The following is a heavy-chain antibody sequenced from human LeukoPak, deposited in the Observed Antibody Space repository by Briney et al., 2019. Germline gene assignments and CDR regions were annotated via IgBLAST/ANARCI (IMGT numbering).Heavy chain of an antibody. D-gene: IGHD3-9*01. J-gene: IGHJ5*02. Sequence: ASETLSLTCAVYSGSFSDYYWTWIRQPPGKGLEWIGEIHHSGSTNYNASLKSRLTISVDTSNNQFSLRLSSVTAADTAVYYCARQIDPWAPFDPWGQGTLVTVSS. CDR2: IHHSGST. CDR3: ARQIDPWAPFDP. CDR1: SGSFSDYY. V-gene: IGHV4-34*01.